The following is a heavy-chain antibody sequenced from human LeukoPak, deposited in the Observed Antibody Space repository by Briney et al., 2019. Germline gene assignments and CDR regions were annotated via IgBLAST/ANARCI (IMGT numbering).Heavy chain of an antibody. Sequence: GSLRLSCAASGFIFSDYAMHWVRQAPGKGLEWVSSFSGSGGGTYYADSVKGRFTISRDNSKNTLYLQMNSLRAEDTAVYYCARSGYNRFDYWGQGTLVTVSS. D-gene: IGHD5-24*01. J-gene: IGHJ4*02. V-gene: IGHV3-23*01. CDR1: GFIFSDYA. CDR3: ARSGYNRFDY. CDR2: FSGSGGGT.